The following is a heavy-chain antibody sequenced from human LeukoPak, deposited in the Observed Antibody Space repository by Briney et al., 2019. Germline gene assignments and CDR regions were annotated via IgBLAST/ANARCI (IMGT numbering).Heavy chain of an antibody. D-gene: IGHD2-15*01. V-gene: IGHV4-59*01. CDR2: IYYTGNT. CDR1: GDSITNYF. CDR3: ARGRVAYSAYYFDY. Sequence: KPSETLSLTCTVSGDSITNYFWSWIRQPPGKGLEWIGYIYYTGNTNYKPSLKSRVTISVDTSTNQFSLRLRSVTAADPAVYYCARGRVAYSAYYFDYWGRGTLVTVSS. J-gene: IGHJ4*02.